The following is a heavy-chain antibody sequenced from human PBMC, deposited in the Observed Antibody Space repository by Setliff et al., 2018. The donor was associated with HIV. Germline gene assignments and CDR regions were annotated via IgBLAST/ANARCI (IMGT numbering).Heavy chain of an antibody. J-gene: IGHJ3*02. CDR2: ISYDGSYE. D-gene: IGHD2-15*01. V-gene: IGHV3-30*04. CDR3: ARTEAALDAFDI. Sequence: GGSLRLSCAASGFTFSIYAMHWVRQAPGKGLEWVAFISYDGSYEYYADSVKGRFTISRDNSKNTLYLQMNSLRAEDTAVYYCARTEAALDAFDIWGQGTMVTVSS. CDR1: GFTFSIYA.